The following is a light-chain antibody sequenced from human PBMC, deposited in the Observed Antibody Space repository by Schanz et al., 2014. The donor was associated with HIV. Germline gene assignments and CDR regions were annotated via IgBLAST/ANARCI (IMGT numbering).Light chain of an antibody. V-gene: IGKV3-11*01. CDR3: QQSGDSGGT. J-gene: IGKJ4*01. CDR2: DAS. Sequence: EIVLTQSPGTLSLSPGERATLSCRASQSISTYLAWYQQKPGQAPRLLMYDASNRATGIPARFSGSGSGIDFTLTISRLEPEDFAVYYCQQSGDSGGTFGGGTKVDMK. CDR1: QSISTY.